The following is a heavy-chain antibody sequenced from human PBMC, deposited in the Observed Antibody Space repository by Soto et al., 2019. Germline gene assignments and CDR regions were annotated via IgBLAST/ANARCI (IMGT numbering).Heavy chain of an antibody. J-gene: IGHJ4*02. D-gene: IGHD1-1*01. V-gene: IGHV3-30-3*01. CDR2: ISYDGSNK. CDR1: GFTFSSYA. CDR3: AKDIMSASDPPPETTN. Sequence: GGSLRLSCAASGFTFSSYAMHWVRQAPGKGLEWVAVISYDGSNKYYADSVKGRFTISRDNSENTLYLQMNSLRAEDTAVYYCAKDIMSASDPPPETTNWGQGTLVTVSS.